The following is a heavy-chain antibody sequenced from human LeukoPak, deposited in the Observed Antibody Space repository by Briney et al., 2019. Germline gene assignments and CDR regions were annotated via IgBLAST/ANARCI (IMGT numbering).Heavy chain of an antibody. CDR1: GFSFAGYA. CDR2: ISGSGIAT. J-gene: IGHJ4*02. CDR3: ASRGLHRASDY. Sequence: GGSLSLSCAASGFSFAGYAMRWVRQAPGKGLEWVSTISGSGIATNYADSVKGRFTVSRDNSKNTLYLQMDSLRAEDTAIYYCASRGLHRASDYWGQGALVTVSS. V-gene: IGHV3-23*01. D-gene: IGHD3-10*01.